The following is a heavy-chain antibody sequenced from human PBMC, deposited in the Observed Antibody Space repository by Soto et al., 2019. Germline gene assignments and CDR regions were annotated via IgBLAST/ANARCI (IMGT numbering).Heavy chain of an antibody. CDR1: GGSFDGYY. CDR2: INHSGST. V-gene: IGHV4-34*01. CDR3: ERGRAANYYYYGMDV. J-gene: IGHJ6*02. Sequence: SETLSLTCALYGGSFDGYYWSWIRQSPGKGLEWIGEINHSGSTNYNPSLKSRVTISVDTSKNQFSLKLSSVTAADTAVYYCERGRAANYYYYGMDVWGQGTTVTVSS. D-gene: IGHD2-15*01.